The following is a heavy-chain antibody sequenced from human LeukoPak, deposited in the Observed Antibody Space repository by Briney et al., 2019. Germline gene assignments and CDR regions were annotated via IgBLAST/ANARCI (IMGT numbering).Heavy chain of an antibody. Sequence: SGGSLRLSCAASGFTFSSYAMSWVRQAPGKGLEWVSAISGSGGSTYYADSVKGRFTISRDNSKNTLYLQMNSLRAEDTAVYYCAKVLEGHLGTWFPMGPQYWGQGTLVTVSS. CDR1: GFTFSSYA. D-gene: IGHD1-1*01. J-gene: IGHJ4*02. CDR3: AKVLEGHLGTWFPMGPQY. CDR2: ISGSGGST. V-gene: IGHV3-23*01.